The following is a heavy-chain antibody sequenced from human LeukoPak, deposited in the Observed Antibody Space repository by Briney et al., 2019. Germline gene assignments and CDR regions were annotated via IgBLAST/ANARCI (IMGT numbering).Heavy chain of an antibody. V-gene: IGHV1-46*01. J-gene: IGHJ4*02. CDR2: INPSGGST. Sequence: ASVKVSCKASGYTFTSYYMHWVRQAPGQGLDWMGIINPSGGSTSHAQKFQGRVTMTSETSTSTVYMELSSLRSEATAVYYCASSVEWLFLDYWGQGTLVTVSS. D-gene: IGHD3-3*01. CDR1: GYTFTSYY. CDR3: ASSVEWLFLDY.